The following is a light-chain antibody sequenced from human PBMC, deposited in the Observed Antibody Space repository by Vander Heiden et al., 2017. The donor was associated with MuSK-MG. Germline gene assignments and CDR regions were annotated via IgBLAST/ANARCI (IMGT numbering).Light chain of an antibody. CDR3: QQGYNTPTT. CDR2: SAS. CDR1: QTIFNY. Sequence: DIQLTQSPSSLSASVGDRVTITCRASQTIFNYLNWYQQSPGKAPKLLIYSASTFQSGTPPTFSGSGSGTDFTLVIIRLQPEDFATYYCQQGYNTPTTFGGGTKIXTK. J-gene: IGKJ4*01. V-gene: IGKV1-39*01.